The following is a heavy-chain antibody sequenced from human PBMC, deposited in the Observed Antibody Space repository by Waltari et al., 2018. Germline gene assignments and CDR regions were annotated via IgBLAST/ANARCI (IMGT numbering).Heavy chain of an antibody. CDR1: GYTFTDYY. J-gene: IGHJ3*02. D-gene: IGHD2-15*01. Sequence: EVQLVQSGAEVKKPGATVKISCKASGYTFTDYYMHWVQPAPGKGLEWMGRVDPEDGETIYAEKFQGRVTITADTSTDTAYMELSSLRSEDTAVCYCARGYCSGGSCSDAFDIWGQGTMVTVSS. V-gene: IGHV1-69-2*01. CDR2: VDPEDGET. CDR3: ARGYCSGGSCSDAFDI.